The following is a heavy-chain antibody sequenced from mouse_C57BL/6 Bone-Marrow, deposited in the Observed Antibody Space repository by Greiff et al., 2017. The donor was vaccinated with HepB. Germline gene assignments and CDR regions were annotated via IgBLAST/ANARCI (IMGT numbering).Heavy chain of an antibody. V-gene: IGHV1-47*01. CDR3: ARGNRYYYAMDY. Sequence: VKLQESGAELVKPGASVKMSCKASGYTFTTYPIEWMKQNHGKSLEWIGNFHPCNDDTKYNEKFKGKATLTVEKSSSTVYLELSRLTSDDSAVYYCARGNRYYYAMDYWGQGTSVTVSS. CDR1: GYTFTTYP. J-gene: IGHJ4*01. D-gene: IGHD2-1*01. CDR2: FHPCNDDT.